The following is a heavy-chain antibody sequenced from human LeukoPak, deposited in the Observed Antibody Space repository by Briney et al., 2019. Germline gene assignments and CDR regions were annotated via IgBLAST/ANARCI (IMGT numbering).Heavy chain of an antibody. CDR2: ISAYNGNT. CDR3: ARGGVDSYDSSGYGDTPLDG. J-gene: IGHJ4*02. Sequence: ASVKVSCKASGYTFTSYGIGWVRQAPGQGLEWMGWISAYNGNTNYAQKLQGRVTMTTDTSTSTAYMELRSLRSDDTAVYYCARGGVDSYDSSGYGDTPLDGWGQGTLVTVSS. CDR1: GYTFTSYG. D-gene: IGHD3-22*01. V-gene: IGHV1-18*01.